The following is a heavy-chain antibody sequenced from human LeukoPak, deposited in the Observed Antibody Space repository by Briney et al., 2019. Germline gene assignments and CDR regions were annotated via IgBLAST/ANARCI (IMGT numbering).Heavy chain of an antibody. CDR2: IYYSGST. CDR1: GGSISSSSYY. V-gene: IGHV4-39*07. D-gene: IGHD2-15*01. CDR3: ARGAQDDIVVEVAATFTHFFDY. J-gene: IGHJ4*02. Sequence: SETLSLTCTVSGGSISSSSYYWGWIRQPPGKGLEWIGSIYYSGSTYYNPSLKSRVTISVDTSKNQFSLKLSSVTAADTAVYYCARGAQDDIVVEVAATFTHFFDYWGQGTLVTVSS.